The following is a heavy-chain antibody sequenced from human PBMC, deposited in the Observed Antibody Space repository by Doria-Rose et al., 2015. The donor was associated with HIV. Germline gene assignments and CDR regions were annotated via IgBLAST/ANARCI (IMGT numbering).Heavy chain of an antibody. CDR1: GFSFESYA. Sequence: VQLVQSGGGLVQPGRSLRLSCVGSGFSFESYAMHWVRLAPGKGLEWVAGIGWDRGAKGNADSVEGRFTISRDNAKKSVYLEMRSLRPEDTASYYCAKAPIIGPKYYFYMDVWGKGTSVTVSS. J-gene: IGHJ6*03. V-gene: IGHV3-9*01. D-gene: IGHD3-3*01. CDR2: IGWDRGAK. CDR3: AKAPIIGPKYYFYMDV.